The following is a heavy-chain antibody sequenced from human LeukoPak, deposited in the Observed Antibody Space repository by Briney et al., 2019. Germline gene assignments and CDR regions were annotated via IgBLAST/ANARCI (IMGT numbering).Heavy chain of an antibody. Sequence: HGESLKISCKGSGYSFTSYWIGWVRQMPGKGLEWMGIIYPGDSDTRYSPSFQGQVTISADKSISTAHLQWSSLKASDTAMYYCARQGCSSTSCYSYYYYGMDVWGQGTTVTVSS. CDR3: ARQGCSSTSCYSYYYYGMDV. CDR1: GYSFTSYW. CDR2: IYPGDSDT. V-gene: IGHV5-51*01. D-gene: IGHD2-2*01. J-gene: IGHJ6*02.